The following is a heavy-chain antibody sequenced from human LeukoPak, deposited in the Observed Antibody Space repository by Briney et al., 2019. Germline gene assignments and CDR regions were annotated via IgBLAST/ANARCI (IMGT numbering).Heavy chain of an antibody. CDR1: GYSFTSYW. CDR3: ARTGYTSGWYVGSFDY. D-gene: IGHD6-19*01. V-gene: IGHV5-51*01. CDR2: IYPGDSDT. J-gene: IGHJ4*02. Sequence: GESLKISLTGSGYSFTSYWIGGVRQMPGKGLEWMGIIYPGDSDTKYSPSFQGQVTISADKSISTAYLQWSSLKASDTAMYYCARTGYTSGWYVGSFDYWGQGTLVTVSS.